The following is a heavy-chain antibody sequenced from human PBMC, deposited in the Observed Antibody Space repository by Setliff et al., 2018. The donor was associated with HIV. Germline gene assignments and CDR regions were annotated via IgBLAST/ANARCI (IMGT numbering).Heavy chain of an antibody. CDR3: ARAISAAGIAPFDF. CDR2: IYFSGTT. Sequence: ASETLSLTCTVSGASISSHYWSWIRQPPGKGLEWIGYIYFSGTTNYNPSLKSRVTISVDTSKNQFSLNLNSVTAADTAVYYCARAISAAGIAPFDFWGQGTLVTV. V-gene: IGHV4-59*11. D-gene: IGHD6-13*01. CDR1: GASISSHY. J-gene: IGHJ4*02.